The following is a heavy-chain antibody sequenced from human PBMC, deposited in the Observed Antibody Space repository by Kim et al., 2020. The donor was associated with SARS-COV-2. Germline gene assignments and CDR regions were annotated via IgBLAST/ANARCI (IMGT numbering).Heavy chain of an antibody. CDR1: GFTFSSYG. V-gene: IGHV3-30*18. CDR3: AKGRVNWNLSGLFDY. CDR2: ISYDGSNK. D-gene: IGHD1-1*01. Sequence: GGSLRLSCAASGFTFSSYGMHWVRQAPGKGLEWVAVISYDGSNKYYADSVKGRFTISRDNSKNTLYLQMNSLRAEDTAVYYCAKGRVNWNLSGLFDYWGQGTLVTVSS. J-gene: IGHJ4*02.